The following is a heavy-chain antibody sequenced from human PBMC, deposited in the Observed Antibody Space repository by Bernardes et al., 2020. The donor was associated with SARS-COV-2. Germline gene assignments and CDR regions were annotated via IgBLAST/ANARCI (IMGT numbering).Heavy chain of an antibody. V-gene: IGHV1-18*01. J-gene: IGHJ6*02. Sequence: ASVKVSCKASGYTFTSYGISWVRQAPGQGLEWMGWISAYNGNTNYAQKLQGRVTMTTDTSTSTAYMELRSLRSDDTAVYYCARDPGDIVVVVAATDYYYYGMDVWGQGTTVTVSS. D-gene: IGHD2-15*01. CDR3: ARDPGDIVVVVAATDYYYYGMDV. CDR2: ISAYNGNT. CDR1: GYTFTSYG.